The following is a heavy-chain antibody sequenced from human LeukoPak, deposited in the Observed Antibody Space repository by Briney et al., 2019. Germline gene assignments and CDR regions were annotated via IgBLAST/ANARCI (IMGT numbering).Heavy chain of an antibody. J-gene: IGHJ2*01. CDR1: GFTFSSSW. V-gene: IGHV3-74*01. Sequence: PGGSLRLSCAASGFTFSSSWTHWVRQGPGMGLMWVSRIDGDGRSTTYADSVKGRFTISRDNAKNTLYLQMNSLRAEDTAVYYCANYGSSSWYFIWYFDLWGRGTLVTVSS. CDR2: IDGDGRST. D-gene: IGHD6-13*01. CDR3: ANYGSSSWYFIWYFDL.